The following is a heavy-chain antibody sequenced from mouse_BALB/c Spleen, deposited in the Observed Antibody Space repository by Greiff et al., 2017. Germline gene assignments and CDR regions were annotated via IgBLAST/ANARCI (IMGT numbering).Heavy chain of an antibody. D-gene: IGHD4-1*01. CDR2: INPGSGGT. CDR3: ARKELNWDYFDY. V-gene: IGHV1-54*01. J-gene: IGHJ2*01. Sequence: QVQLKESGAELVRPGTSVKVSCKASGYAFTNYLIEWVKQRPGQGLEWIGVINPGSGGTNYNEKFKGKATLTADKSSSTAYMQLSSLTSDDSAVYFCARKELNWDYFDYWGQGTTLTVSS. CDR1: GYAFTNYL.